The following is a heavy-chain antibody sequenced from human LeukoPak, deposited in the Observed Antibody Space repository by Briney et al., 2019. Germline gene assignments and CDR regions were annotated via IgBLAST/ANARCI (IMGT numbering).Heavy chain of an antibody. CDR2: IPSNGGTT. Sequence: GGSLRLSCSASGFTFSGYAMHWVRQAPGKGLEYVSGIPSNGGTTYYADSVKGRFTISRDNSKNTLYLQMSSLRSEYTAVYFCVRDRVVVTTTFDCWGQGTLVTVS. J-gene: IGHJ4*02. D-gene: IGHD2-21*02. CDR1: GFTFSGYA. V-gene: IGHV3-64D*06. CDR3: VRDRVVVTTTFDC.